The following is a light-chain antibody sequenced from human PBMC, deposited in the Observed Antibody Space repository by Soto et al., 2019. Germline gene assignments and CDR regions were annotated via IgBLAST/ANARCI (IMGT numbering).Light chain of an antibody. J-gene: IGKJ3*01. V-gene: IGKV1-33*01. Sequence: DMQMTQSPSSLSASVGDRVTITCQASQDVYIYLNWYQQTPGKVPKLLIYDASKLEAGVSSRFTGSGSGTHFSLTISSLQPEDTGIYYCQDYAVVPRFGPGTRVNIK. CDR1: QDVYIY. CDR2: DAS. CDR3: QDYAVVPR.